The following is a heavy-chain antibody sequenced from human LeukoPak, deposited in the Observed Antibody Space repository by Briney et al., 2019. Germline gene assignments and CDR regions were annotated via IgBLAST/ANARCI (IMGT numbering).Heavy chain of an antibody. CDR2: LSSDGSST. Sequence: GGSLRLSCAASGFTFSSYVMHWVRQAPGKGLVWVSRLSSDGSSTNYAGSVQGWFTISRDNAKNTLYLQMNSLRAEDTAVYYCARVIRSGWEGELSDWGQGTLVTVSS. V-gene: IGHV3-74*01. D-gene: IGHD6-25*01. CDR1: GFTFSSYV. J-gene: IGHJ4*02. CDR3: ARVIRSGWEGELSD.